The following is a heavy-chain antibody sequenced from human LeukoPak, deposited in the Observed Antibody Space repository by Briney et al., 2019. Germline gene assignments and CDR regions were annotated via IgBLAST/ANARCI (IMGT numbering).Heavy chain of an antibody. CDR3: VRAADYGDYGGFDY. V-gene: IGHV3-30*02. J-gene: IGHJ4*02. CDR1: GFTFSSYG. Sequence: GGSLRLSCAASGFTFSSYGMHWVRQAPGKGLEWVAFIRYDGSNKFYADSVKGRFTISRDNAKNTLYLQMHSLRAEDTAVYYCVRAADYGDYGGFDYWGQGTLVTVSS. CDR2: IRYDGSNK. D-gene: IGHD4-17*01.